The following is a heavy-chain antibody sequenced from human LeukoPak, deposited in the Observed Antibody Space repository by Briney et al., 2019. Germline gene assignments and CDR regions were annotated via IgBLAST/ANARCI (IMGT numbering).Heavy chain of an antibody. J-gene: IGHJ3*02. Sequence: GGSLRLSCAASGFTFSSYAMSWVRQAPGKGLEWVSASSGSGGSTYYADSVKGRFTISRDNSKNTLYLQMNSLRAEDTAVYYCAKDQYSSLLNDAFDIWGQGTMVTVSS. D-gene: IGHD6-6*01. V-gene: IGHV3-23*01. CDR3: AKDQYSSLLNDAFDI. CDR1: GFTFSSYA. CDR2: SSGSGGST.